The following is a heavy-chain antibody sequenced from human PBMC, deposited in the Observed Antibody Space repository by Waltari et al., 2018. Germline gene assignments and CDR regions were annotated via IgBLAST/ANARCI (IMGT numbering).Heavy chain of an antibody. CDR3: AREGHFRTASGSVYYYYALDV. D-gene: IGHD2-15*01. V-gene: IGHV1-3*01. Sequence: QVQLVQSGAEVKKPGASVKVSCKASGYTFTSYAIHWVRQAPGQGLEWVGWINAGYGDTRSSQKFQRRVTVTRDTSASTAYMELSSLRSEDTAVYFCAREGHFRTASGSVYYYYALDVWGLGTTVTVSS. CDR1: GYTFTSYA. J-gene: IGHJ6*02. CDR2: INAGYGDT.